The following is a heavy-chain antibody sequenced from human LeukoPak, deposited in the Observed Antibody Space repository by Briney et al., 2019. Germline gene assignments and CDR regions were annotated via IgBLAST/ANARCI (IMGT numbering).Heavy chain of an antibody. CDR3: ARDGHYYDSSGYLDY. CDR2: ISSSSSYI. D-gene: IGHD3-22*01. V-gene: IGHV3-21*01. CDR1: GFTFSSYS. Sequence: GGSLRLSCAASGFTFSSYSMNWVRQAPGKGLEWVSSISSSSSYIYYADSVKGRFTISRDNAKNSLYLQMNSLRAEDTAVYYCARDGHYYDSSGYLDYWGQGTLVAVSS. J-gene: IGHJ4*02.